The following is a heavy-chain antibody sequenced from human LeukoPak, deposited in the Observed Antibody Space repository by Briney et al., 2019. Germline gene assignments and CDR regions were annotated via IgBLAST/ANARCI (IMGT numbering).Heavy chain of an antibody. V-gene: IGHV1-2*02. CDR2: ISPDSGGT. J-gene: IGHJ4*02. Sequence: GASVTVSCKASGYTFTGYYLHWVRQAPGQGLEWMGWISPDSGGTNYAQNFQGRVTLTRDTSISTAYMELYRLRSDDTAVYFCARVLGPTIAALWSWGQGTLVTASS. CDR1: GYTFTGYY. D-gene: IGHD6-13*01. CDR3: ARVLGPTIAALWS.